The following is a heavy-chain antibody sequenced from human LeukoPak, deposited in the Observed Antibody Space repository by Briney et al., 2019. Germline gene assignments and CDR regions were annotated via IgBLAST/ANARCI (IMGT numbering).Heavy chain of an antibody. V-gene: IGHV1-18*01. D-gene: IGHD3-3*01. CDR2: ISAYNGNT. Sequence: ASVKVSCKASGYPFSSYGINWVRQAPGQGLEWMGWISAYNGNTNYAQKLQGRVTMTTDTSTSTAYMELRSLRSDDTAVYYCAREPDLRSSDDYYYYGMDVWGQGTTVTVSS. J-gene: IGHJ6*02. CDR1: GYPFSSYG. CDR3: AREPDLRSSDDYYYYGMDV.